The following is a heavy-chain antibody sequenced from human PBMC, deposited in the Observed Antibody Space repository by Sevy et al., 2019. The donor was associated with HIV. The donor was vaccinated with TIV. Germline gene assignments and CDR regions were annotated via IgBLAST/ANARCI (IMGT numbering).Heavy chain of an antibody. Sequence: GESLKISCAASGFTFSDDYMSWIRQAPGKGLEWLSHISSSGSSIYYADSVKGRFTISRDNAKNSLYLQLNSLRAEDTAVYYCARSGRSGGTCAYSWGQGTLVTVSS. CDR2: ISSSGSSI. V-gene: IGHV3-11*01. CDR1: GFTFSDDY. CDR3: ARSGRSGGTCAYS. D-gene: IGHD2-15*01. J-gene: IGHJ5*02.